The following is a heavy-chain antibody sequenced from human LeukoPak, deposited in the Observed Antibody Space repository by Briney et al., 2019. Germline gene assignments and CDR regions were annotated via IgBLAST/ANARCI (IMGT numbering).Heavy chain of an antibody. CDR2: IYYSGST. CDR1: GGSISSSNYY. D-gene: IGHD3-3*01. CDR3: ARPMGSGSYDAFDI. J-gene: IGHJ3*02. V-gene: IGHV4-39*01. Sequence: KASETLSLTCTVSGGSISSSNYYWGWIRQPPGKGVVRIGSIYYSGSTYYNPSLKSRVTISVDTTKNQFSLKLSSVTAAGTVVYYCARPMGSGSYDAFDIWGQGTMVTVSS.